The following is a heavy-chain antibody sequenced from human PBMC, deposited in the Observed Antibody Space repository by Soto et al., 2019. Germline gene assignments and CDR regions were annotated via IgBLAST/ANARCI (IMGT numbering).Heavy chain of an antibody. Sequence: PGESLKISCKGSAYTFSDYWIGWVRQVPGKGLESMGIIYPGDSDTRYSPSFHGQVTISVDKSINSAYLQWSSLKASDTAMYFCARLEIDYSGGKHRYSDYWGQGTLVTVSS. CDR1: AYTFSDYW. D-gene: IGHD2-15*01. J-gene: IGHJ4*02. CDR3: ARLEIDYSGGKHRYSDY. CDR2: IYPGDSDT. V-gene: IGHV5-51*01.